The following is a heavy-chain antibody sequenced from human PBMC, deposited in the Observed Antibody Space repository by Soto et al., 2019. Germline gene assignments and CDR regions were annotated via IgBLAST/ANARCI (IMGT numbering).Heavy chain of an antibody. CDR2: ISYDGSDI. V-gene: IGHV3-30*03. CDR1: GFIFSNYG. J-gene: IGHJ4*02. D-gene: IGHD3-10*02. CDR3: AIVRVADSPLDH. Sequence: QVQLVESGGGVVQPGRSLRLSCAGSGFIFSNYGMHWVRQAPGKGLEWVAFISYDGSDILYADSVKGRFTISRDNSTLTLFLHMNRPRAEDTAVYFCAIVRVADSPLDHWGQGSLVTVSS.